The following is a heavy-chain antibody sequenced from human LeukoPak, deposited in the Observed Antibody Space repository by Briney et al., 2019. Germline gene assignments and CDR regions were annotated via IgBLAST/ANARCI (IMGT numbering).Heavy chain of an antibody. J-gene: IGHJ4*02. Sequence: GGSLRLSCAGSGFTFSIYAMAWVRQAPGKGLEWVSAIRSGGSNTNYADSVKGRFTMSRDNSKNTLYLQMNSLTAEDTAVYYCVRRSCSGGSCNWDDWGQGTLVTVSS. D-gene: IGHD2-15*01. CDR1: GFTFSIYA. CDR3: VRRSCSGGSCNWDD. V-gene: IGHV3-23*01. CDR2: IRSGGSNT.